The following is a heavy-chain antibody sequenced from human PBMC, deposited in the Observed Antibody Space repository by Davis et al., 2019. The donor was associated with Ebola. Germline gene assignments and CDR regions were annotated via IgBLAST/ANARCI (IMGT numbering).Heavy chain of an antibody. CDR3: AKAKTTVTTYGDY. D-gene: IGHD4-17*01. V-gene: IGHV3-23*01. J-gene: IGHJ4*02. Sequence: GGSLRLSCAASGFTFSSYAMTWARQFPGKGLQWVSTISGSGDSTYYADSVKGRFTISRDNSKNTLYLQMNSLRAEDTAVYYCAKAKTTVTTYGDYWGQGTLVTVSS. CDR2: ISGSGDST. CDR1: GFTFSSYA.